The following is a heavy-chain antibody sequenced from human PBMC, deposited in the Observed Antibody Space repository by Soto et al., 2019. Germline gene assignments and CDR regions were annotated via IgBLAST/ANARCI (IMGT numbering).Heavy chain of an antibody. CDR3: ARGRRLYSSSWYVGTQNNKNNWFDP. Sequence: GGSLRLSCAASGFTFISYGMHWVRQAPGKGLEWVAVIWYDGSNKYYADSVKGRFTISRDNSKNTLYLQMNSLRAEDTAVYYCARGRRLYSSSWYVGTQNNKNNWFDPWGQGTLVTVSS. CDR1: GFTFISYG. J-gene: IGHJ5*02. CDR2: IWYDGSNK. V-gene: IGHV3-33*01. D-gene: IGHD6-13*01.